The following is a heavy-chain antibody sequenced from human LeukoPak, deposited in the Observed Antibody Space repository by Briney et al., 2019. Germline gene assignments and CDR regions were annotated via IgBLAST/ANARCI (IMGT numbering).Heavy chain of an antibody. CDR1: GGSFXGYY. CDR3: ARAAAYYYGMDV. CDR2: INHSGST. V-gene: IGHV4-34*01. J-gene: IGHJ6*02. D-gene: IGHD6-25*01. Sequence: PSETLSLTCAVYGGSFXGYYWSWIRQPXXXXXXXIGEINHSGSTNYNPSLKSRVTISVDTSKNQFSLKLSSVTAADTAVYYCARAAAYYYGMDVWGQGTTVTVSS.